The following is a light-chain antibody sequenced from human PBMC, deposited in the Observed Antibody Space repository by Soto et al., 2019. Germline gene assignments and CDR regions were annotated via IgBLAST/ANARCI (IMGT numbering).Light chain of an antibody. J-gene: IGKJ1*01. Sequence: EIVMTQSPATLSVSPGERATLSCRASQSVSSNLAWYQQKPGQAPRLLIYGASTRATGIPARFSGSGSGTEFTLTISGLQSEDFAVYYCQQYSIWRTFGQGTKVDNK. V-gene: IGKV3-15*01. CDR2: GAS. CDR1: QSVSSN. CDR3: QQYSIWRT.